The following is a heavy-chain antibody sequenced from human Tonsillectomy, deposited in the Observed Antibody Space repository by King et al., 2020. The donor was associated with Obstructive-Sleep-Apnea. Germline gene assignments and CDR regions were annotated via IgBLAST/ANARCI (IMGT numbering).Heavy chain of an antibody. D-gene: IGHD3-10*01. CDR1: GFSFGSYA. Sequence: QLVESGGGLVQPGGSLRLSCAASGFSFGSYAMSWVRQAPGKGLEWVSAISGSGGSTYYADSVKGRFTISRDNSKNTLYLQMNSLRVEDTAVYYCAKEFSFRGLPGFDYRGEGTLVTVSS. CDR3: AKEFSFRGLPGFDY. J-gene: IGHJ4*02. CDR2: ISGSGGST. V-gene: IGHV3-23*04.